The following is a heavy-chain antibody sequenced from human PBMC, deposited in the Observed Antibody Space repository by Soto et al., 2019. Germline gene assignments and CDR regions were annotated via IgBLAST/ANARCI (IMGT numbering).Heavy chain of an antibody. CDR1: GGSFSAYY. Sequence: SETLSLTCAVYGGSFSAYYWSWVRQPPGKGLEWIGEIIHSESTKYNPSLKSRVTISVDTSKNQFSVRLNSVTASDTAVYYCAPLSVSLSGPYGIHVWGQGTTVTVSS. D-gene: IGHD2-15*01. J-gene: IGHJ6*02. CDR2: IIHSEST. V-gene: IGHV4-34*12. CDR3: APLSVSLSGPYGIHV.